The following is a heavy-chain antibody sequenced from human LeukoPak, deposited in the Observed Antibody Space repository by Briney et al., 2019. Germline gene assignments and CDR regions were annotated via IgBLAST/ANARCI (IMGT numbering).Heavy chain of an antibody. V-gene: IGHV3-23*01. J-gene: IGHJ3*02. CDR2: ISGSGGST. Sequence: GESLKISCKGSGYSFTSYWIGWVRQAPGKGLEWVSAISGSGGSTYYADSVKGRFTISRDNSKNTLYLQMNSLRAEDTAVYYCAKVVLGYCSSTSCYFSAFDIWGQRTMVTVSS. CDR3: AKVVLGYCSSTSCYFSAFDI. D-gene: IGHD2-2*01. CDR1: GYSFTSYW.